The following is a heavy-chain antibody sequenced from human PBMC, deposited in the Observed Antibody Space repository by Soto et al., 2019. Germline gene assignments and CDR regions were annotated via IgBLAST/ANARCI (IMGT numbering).Heavy chain of an antibody. J-gene: IGHJ4*01. D-gene: IGHD2-21*01. CDR2: MYAGGDT. CDR3: VSRIPSWVFDY. Sequence: PGGSLRLSCVASGFNFGSYAMNWVRLAPGRGLEWVSVMYAGGDTHYADSVKGRFTISRDKSENTLYLQMNSLRDEDTGVYFCVSRIPSWVFDYWGLGTLVTVSS. CDR1: GFNFGSYA. V-gene: IGHV3-23*01.